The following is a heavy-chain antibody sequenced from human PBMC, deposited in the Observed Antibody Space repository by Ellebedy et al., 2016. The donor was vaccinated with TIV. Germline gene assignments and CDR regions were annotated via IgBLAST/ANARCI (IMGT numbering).Heavy chain of an antibody. CDR3: ARGGPGGDNWFFGL. CDR2: SGAAGDT. V-gene: IGHV3-13*01. D-gene: IGHD3-10*01. J-gene: IGHJ2*01. CDR1: GFSLTGSD. Sequence: GESLKISCAASGFSLTGSDLHWVRRPAGKGLEWVSASGAAGDTYSPDSVRGRFTISRESAKNSFYLQMNSLTAGDTAVYYCARGGPGGDNWFFGLWGRGTRVTVSS.